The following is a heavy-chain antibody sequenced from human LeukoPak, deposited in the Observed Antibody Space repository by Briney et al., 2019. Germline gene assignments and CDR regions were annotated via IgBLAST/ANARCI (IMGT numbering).Heavy chain of an antibody. CDR3: ARDGRRRYYDSSGYSPPHY. J-gene: IGHJ4*02. Sequence: ASVKVSCKASGYTFTGYYMHWVRQAPGQGLEWMGRINPNNGATNYAQTLQGRVTMTRDASISTAYMELSRLRSDDTAVYYCARDGRRRYYDSSGYSPPHYWGQGTLVTVSS. D-gene: IGHD3-22*01. CDR1: GYTFTGYY. CDR2: INPNNGAT. V-gene: IGHV1-2*06.